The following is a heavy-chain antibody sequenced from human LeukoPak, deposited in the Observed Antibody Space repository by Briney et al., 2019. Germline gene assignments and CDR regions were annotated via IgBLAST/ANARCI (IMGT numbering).Heavy chain of an antibody. V-gene: IGHV4-59*01. D-gene: IGHD1-26*01. J-gene: IGHJ3*02. CDR2: IYYSGST. Sequence: PSETLSLTCTVSGGSISSYYWSWLRQPPGKGLEWIGYIYYSGSTNYNPSLKSRVTISVDTSKNQFSLKLSSVTAADTAVYYCARGRVVGALDAFDIWGQGTMVTVSS. CDR3: ARGRVVGALDAFDI. CDR1: GGSISSYY.